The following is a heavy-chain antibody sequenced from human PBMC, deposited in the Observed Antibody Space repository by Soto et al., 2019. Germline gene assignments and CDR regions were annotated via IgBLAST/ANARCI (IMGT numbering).Heavy chain of an antibody. V-gene: IGHV3-30-3*01. J-gene: IGHJ4*02. CDR2: ISNDESKK. D-gene: IGHD6-19*01. CDR1: GFTFSTYA. Sequence: GGSLRLSCAASGFTFSTYAVHWVRQAPGKGLEWVAVISNDESKKYYANSVKGRFTISRDNSNNTGYLQMNSLRREDTAIYYCARSIAVAGLDYWGPGTLVP. CDR3: ARSIAVAGLDY.